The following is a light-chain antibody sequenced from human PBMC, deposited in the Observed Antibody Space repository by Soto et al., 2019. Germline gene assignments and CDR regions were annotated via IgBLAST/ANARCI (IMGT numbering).Light chain of an antibody. CDR3: QQYDSYWT. Sequence: EIVLTQSPGTLSLSPGERATLSCRASQSVPSNFLAWYQQKPGQAPILVIYGVSRRATGIPDRFSGSVSGTDFTLTISRLEPEDFAVYYCQQYDSYWTFGQGTKVEIK. V-gene: IGKV3-20*01. CDR2: GVS. CDR1: QSVPSNF. J-gene: IGKJ1*01.